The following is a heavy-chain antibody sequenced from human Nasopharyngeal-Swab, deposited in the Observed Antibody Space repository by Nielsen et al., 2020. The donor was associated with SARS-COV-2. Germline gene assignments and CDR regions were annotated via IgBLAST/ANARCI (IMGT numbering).Heavy chain of an antibody. Sequence: GESLKISCAASGFTFSNAWMSWVRQAPGKGLEWVSYISSGSTYTNYADSVKGRFTISRDNAKNSLYLQMNSLGAEDTAIYYCAGDYYGSGRIAYWGQGTLVTVSS. V-gene: IGHV3-11*05. CDR2: ISSGSTYT. CDR1: GFTFSNAW. CDR3: AGDYYGSGRIAY. J-gene: IGHJ4*02. D-gene: IGHD3-10*01.